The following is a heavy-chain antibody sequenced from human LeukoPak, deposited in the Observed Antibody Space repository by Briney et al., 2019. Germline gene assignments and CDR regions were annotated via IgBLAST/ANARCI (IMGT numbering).Heavy chain of an antibody. J-gene: IGHJ4*02. V-gene: IGHV4-59*01. CDR2: ISYSGST. CDR3: ARSYGSGSYFDS. Sequence: PSETLSLTCTVSGASISSYYWSWIRQPPGKGLEWIGYISYSGSTGYNPSLKSRVTVSVDTSKNQFSLELRSVTAADTAVYYCARSYGSGSYFDSWGQGTLVTVSS. CDR1: GASISSYY. D-gene: IGHD3-10*01.